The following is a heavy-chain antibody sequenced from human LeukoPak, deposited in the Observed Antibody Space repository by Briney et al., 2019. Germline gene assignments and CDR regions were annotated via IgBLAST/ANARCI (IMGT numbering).Heavy chain of an antibody. CDR1: GFTFSSYA. V-gene: IGHV3-23*01. Sequence: SGGSLRLSCAASGFTFSSYAMSWARQAPGKGLEWVSAISGSGGSTYYADSVKGRFTISRDNSKNTLYLQMNSLRAEDTAVYYCANVLGYCSSTSCYTYWGQGTLVTVSS. CDR3: ANVLGYCSSTSCYTY. J-gene: IGHJ4*02. D-gene: IGHD2-2*02. CDR2: ISGSGGST.